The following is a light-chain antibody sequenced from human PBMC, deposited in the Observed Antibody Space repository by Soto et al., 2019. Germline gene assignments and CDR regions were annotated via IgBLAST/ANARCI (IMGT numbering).Light chain of an antibody. Sequence: EIVLTQSPVTLSLSPGERVTLSCRASKNIAKYLSWYQQRPGQAPRLLFYDTFNRATGIPPRFSGSGSGTDFTLTISSREPEDFAGYYYQQRSDCPWTFGQGTKVEVK. J-gene: IGKJ1*01. CDR1: KNIAKY. CDR2: DTF. CDR3: QQRSDCPWT. V-gene: IGKV3-11*01.